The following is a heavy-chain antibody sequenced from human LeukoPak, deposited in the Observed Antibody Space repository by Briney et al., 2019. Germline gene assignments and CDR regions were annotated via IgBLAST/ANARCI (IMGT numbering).Heavy chain of an antibody. CDR1: GYSFTSYW. V-gene: IGHV5-51*01. CDR3: ARGHSSSWWYVGY. D-gene: IGHD6-13*01. J-gene: IGHJ4*02. CDR2: IYPGDSDT. Sequence: GESLKISWKGSGYSFTSYWIGWVRQMPGKGLEWMGIIYPGDSDTRYSPSFQGQVTISADKSISTAYLQWSSLKASDTAMYYCARGHSSSWWYVGYWGQGTLVTVSS.